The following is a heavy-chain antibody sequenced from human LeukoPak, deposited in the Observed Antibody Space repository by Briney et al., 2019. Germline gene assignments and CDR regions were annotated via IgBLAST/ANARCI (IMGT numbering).Heavy chain of an antibody. CDR1: GGSISNYH. J-gene: IGHJ4*02. V-gene: IGHV4-4*07. Sequence: SETLSLTCTVSGGSISNYHWSWIRQPAGKGLEWIGHIYTSGSTNYNPSLKSRVTMSLDTSKNQFSLKLNSVTAADTAVYYCAREVSDYGILTGWIDYWGQGALVSVSS. CDR2: IYTSGST. D-gene: IGHD3-9*01. CDR3: AREVSDYGILTGWIDY.